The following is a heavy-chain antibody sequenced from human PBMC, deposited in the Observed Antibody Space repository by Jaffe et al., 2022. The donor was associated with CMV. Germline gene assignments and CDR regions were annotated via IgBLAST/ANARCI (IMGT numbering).Heavy chain of an antibody. CDR1: GGSISSSSYY. D-gene: IGHD6-19*01. J-gene: IGHJ2*01. V-gene: IGHV4-39*01. CDR2: IYYSGST. CDR3: ARTLEAVAGTMGIRYFDL. Sequence: QLQLQESGPGLVKPSETLSLTCTVSGGSISSSSYYWGWIRQPPGKGLEWIGSIYYSGSTYYNPSLKSRVTISVDTSKNQFSLKLSSVTAADTAVYYCARTLEAVAGTMGIRYFDLWGRGTLVTVSS.